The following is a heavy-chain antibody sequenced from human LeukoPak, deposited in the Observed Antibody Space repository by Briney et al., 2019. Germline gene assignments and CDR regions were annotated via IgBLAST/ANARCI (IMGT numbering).Heavy chain of an antibody. V-gene: IGHV4-61*02. Sequence: PSQTLSLTCTVSGGSISGGSYYWSWIRQPAGKGLEWIGRIYTSGSTNYNPSLKSRVTISVDTSKNQFSLKLSAVTAADTAVYYCATVGYGDYGESIDYWGQGTLVTVSS. CDR1: GGSISGGSYY. D-gene: IGHD4-17*01. CDR3: ATVGYGDYGESIDY. J-gene: IGHJ4*02. CDR2: IYTSGST.